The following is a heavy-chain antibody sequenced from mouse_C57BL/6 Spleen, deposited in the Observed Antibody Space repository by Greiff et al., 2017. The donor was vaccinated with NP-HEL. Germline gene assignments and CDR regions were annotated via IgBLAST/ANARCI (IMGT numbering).Heavy chain of an antibody. J-gene: IGHJ2*01. Sequence: QVQLQQPGAELVRPGSSVKLSCKASGYTFTSYWMHWVKQRPIQGLEWIGNIDPSDRETHYNQKFKDKATLTVDKSSSTAYMQLSSLTSEDSAVYYCARLELGRGAFDYWGQGTTLTVSS. CDR2: IDPSDRET. CDR3: ARLELGRGAFDY. CDR1: GYTFTSYW. D-gene: IGHD4-1*01. V-gene: IGHV1-52*01.